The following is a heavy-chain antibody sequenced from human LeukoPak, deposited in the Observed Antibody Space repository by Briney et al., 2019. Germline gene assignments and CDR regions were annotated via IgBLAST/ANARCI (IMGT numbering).Heavy chain of an antibody. CDR1: GFTFDDYG. J-gene: IGHJ6*03. D-gene: IGHD1/OR15-1a*01. CDR2: INWNGGST. CDR3: ARVAGTGTSYYYYMDV. Sequence: PGGSLRLSCAASGFTFDDYGMSWVRQAPGKRLEWVSGINWNGGSTGYADSLKGRFTISRDNAKNSLYLQMNSLRAEDKALYYCARVAGTGTSYYYYMDVWGKGTTVTVSS. V-gene: IGHV3-20*04.